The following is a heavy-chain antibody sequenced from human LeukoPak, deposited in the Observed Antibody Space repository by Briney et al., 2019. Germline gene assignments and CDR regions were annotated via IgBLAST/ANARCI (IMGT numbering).Heavy chain of an antibody. Sequence: PGGSLRLSCAVSGLNFRHAAMTWVRQVPGKALEWVGLISFSGDNAYYADSVKGRFTISRDNSNDSLSLHMNSLRVEDTAMYYCVKDIELSAWGLGTMVTVSS. J-gene: IGHJ3*01. V-gene: IGHV3-23*01. CDR1: GLNFRHAA. CDR2: ISFSGDNA. CDR3: VKDIELSA. D-gene: IGHD3-16*02.